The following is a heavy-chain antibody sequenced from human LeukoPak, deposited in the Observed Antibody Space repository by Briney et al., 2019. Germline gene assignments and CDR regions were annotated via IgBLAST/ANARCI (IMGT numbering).Heavy chain of an antibody. D-gene: IGHD6-13*01. V-gene: IGHV3-23*01. J-gene: IGHJ4*02. CDR1: GLTFSDYS. CDR3: AKDAAGPEY. Sequence: PGGSLRLSCAASGLTFSDYSMTWVRQAPGKGLFWVSGISAGGGSTYYADSVKGRFTISRDNSRNTLYLQMNSLRAEDTAVYHCAKDAAGPEYWGQGTLVTVSS. CDR2: ISAGGGST.